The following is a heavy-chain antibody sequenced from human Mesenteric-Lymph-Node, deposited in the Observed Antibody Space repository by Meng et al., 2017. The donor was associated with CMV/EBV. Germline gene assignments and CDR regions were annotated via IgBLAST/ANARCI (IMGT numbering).Heavy chain of an antibody. CDR1: GFTVSSNH. J-gene: IGHJ6*02. Sequence: GGSLRLSCAASGFTVSSNHMSWVRQAPGKGLEWVSGIYSGGNTDYADSVRGRFTISRDDSKNTLYLQMNSLRAEDTAVYYCARREQKYDSSGYFYVSGMDVWGQGTTVTVSS. D-gene: IGHD3-22*01. CDR2: IYSGGNT. V-gene: IGHV3-53*01. CDR3: ARREQKYDSSGYFYVSGMDV.